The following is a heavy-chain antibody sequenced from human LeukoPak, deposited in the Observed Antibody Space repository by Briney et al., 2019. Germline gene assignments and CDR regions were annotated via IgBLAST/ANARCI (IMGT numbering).Heavy chain of an antibody. J-gene: IGHJ4*02. CDR3: ARFLAVAKFPFDY. CDR1: GYTFTSYA. D-gene: IGHD6-19*01. Sequence: GASVKVSCKASGYTFTSYAMHWVRQAPGQRLEWMGWINAGNGNTKYPQKFQGRVTITRDTSASTAYMELSSLRSEDTAVYYCARFLAVAKFPFDYWGQGTLVTVSS. CDR2: INAGNGNT. V-gene: IGHV1-3*01.